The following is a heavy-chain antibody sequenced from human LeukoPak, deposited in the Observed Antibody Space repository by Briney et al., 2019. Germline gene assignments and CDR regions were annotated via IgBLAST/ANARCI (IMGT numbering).Heavy chain of an antibody. CDR1: VYTFTGYY. Sequence: GASVKVSCKASVYTFTGYYMHWVRPAPGQGLEWMGWINPNSGGTNYAQKFQGRVTMTRDTSISTAYMELSRLRSDDTAVYYCAGSWSNDAFDIWGQGTMVTVSS. D-gene: IGHD1-26*01. J-gene: IGHJ3*02. V-gene: IGHV1-2*02. CDR2: INPNSGGT. CDR3: AGSWSNDAFDI.